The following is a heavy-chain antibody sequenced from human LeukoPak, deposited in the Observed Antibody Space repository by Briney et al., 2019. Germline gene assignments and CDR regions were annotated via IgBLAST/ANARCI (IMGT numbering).Heavy chain of an antibody. Sequence: GGSLRLSCAASGFTFSSYSMNWVRQAPGKGLEWVSYISSSSSTIYYADSVKGRFTIPRDNAKNSLYLQMNSLRAEDTAVYYCASLDCTNGVCYGFDPWGQGTLVTVSS. D-gene: IGHD2-8*01. CDR1: GFTFSSYS. J-gene: IGHJ5*02. V-gene: IGHV3-48*01. CDR3: ASLDCTNGVCYGFDP. CDR2: ISSSSSTI.